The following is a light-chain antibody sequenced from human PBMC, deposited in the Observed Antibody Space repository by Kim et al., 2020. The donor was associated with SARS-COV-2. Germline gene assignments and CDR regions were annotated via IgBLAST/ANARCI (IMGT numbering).Light chain of an antibody. CDR3: HQYDKFPQT. CDR1: QDINDY. Sequence: ASIGDRVTITCQASQDINDYLDWYQQKPGKVPKLLIYDATRLETGVPSRFSGSGSGTYFTLTISSLQPKDIATYYCHQYDKFPQTFGQGTKVDIK. V-gene: IGKV1-33*01. J-gene: IGKJ1*01. CDR2: DAT.